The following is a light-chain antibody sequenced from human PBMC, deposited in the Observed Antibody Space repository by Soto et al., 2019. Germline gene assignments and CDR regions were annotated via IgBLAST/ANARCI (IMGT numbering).Light chain of an antibody. CDR3: QHRANWYT. Sequence: EIVLTQSPATLSLSPGERATLSCRASQSISSYLAWYQQKPGQAPRLLIYDASIRATGIPTRFRGSGSGTDFTLTISSLEPEDFAVYYCQHRANWYTFGQGTKLEIK. CDR2: DAS. J-gene: IGKJ2*01. CDR1: QSISSY. V-gene: IGKV3-11*01.